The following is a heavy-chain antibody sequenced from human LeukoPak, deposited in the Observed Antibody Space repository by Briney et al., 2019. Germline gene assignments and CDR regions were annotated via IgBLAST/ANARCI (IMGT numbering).Heavy chain of an antibody. V-gene: IGHV1-69*05. J-gene: IGHJ4*02. D-gene: IGHD3-10*01. Sequence: SVKVSCKASGGTFSSYAISWVRQAPGQGLEWMGGIIPIFGTANYAQKFQGRVTMTTDTSTSTAYMELRSLRSDDTAVYYCARGAMVRGVIGYWGQGTLVTVSS. CDR3: ARGAMVRGVIGY. CDR1: GGTFSSYA. CDR2: IIPIFGTA.